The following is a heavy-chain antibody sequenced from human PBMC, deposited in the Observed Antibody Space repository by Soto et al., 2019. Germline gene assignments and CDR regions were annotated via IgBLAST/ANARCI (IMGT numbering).Heavy chain of an antibody. J-gene: IGHJ4*02. CDR3: ATSNYGERD. CDR2: MSSDGSNT. V-gene: IGHV3-30-3*01. CDR1: GFTFTTYA. D-gene: IGHD3-10*01. Sequence: QVQLVESGGGVVQPGRSLRLSCVASGFTFTTYAMQWVRQAPGKGLEWVAVMSSDGSNTYYADSVKGRFTISRDNSKNTLYLQMNSLRAEDTAVYYCATSNYGERDWGQGTLVTVSS.